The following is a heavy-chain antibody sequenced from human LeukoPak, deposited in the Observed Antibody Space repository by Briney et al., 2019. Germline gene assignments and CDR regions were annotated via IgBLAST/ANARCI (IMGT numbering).Heavy chain of an antibody. V-gene: IGHV3-74*01. CDR1: GFTFSTYW. J-gene: IGHJ4*02. D-gene: IGHD2-2*01. Sequence: PGGSLRLSCAASGFTFSTYWMHWVRQAPGTALVWVSLINSDGSSTNYADSVKGRFTISRDNAKNTLYLQMNSLRAEDTAVYYCAADVPAATIFGYWGQGTLVTVSS. CDR2: INSDGSST. CDR3: AADVPAATIFGY.